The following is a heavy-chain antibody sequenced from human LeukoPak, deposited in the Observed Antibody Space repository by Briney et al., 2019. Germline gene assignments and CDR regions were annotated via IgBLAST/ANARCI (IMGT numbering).Heavy chain of an antibody. J-gene: IGHJ4*02. D-gene: IGHD4-17*01. CDR3: AGEANDYGDYVAY. CDR1: GFTFSSYS. Sequence: TTGGSLRLSCAASGFTFSSYSMNWVRQAPGKGLEWVSSISSSSSYIYYADSVKGRFTISRDNAKNSLYLQVNSLRAEDTAVYYCAGEANDYGDYVAYWGQGTLVTVSS. V-gene: IGHV3-21*01. CDR2: ISSSSSYI.